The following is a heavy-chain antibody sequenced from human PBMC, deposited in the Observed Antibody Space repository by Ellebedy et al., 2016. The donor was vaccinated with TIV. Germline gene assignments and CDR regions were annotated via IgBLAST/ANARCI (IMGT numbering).Heavy chain of an antibody. CDR1: GGSISSHY. D-gene: IGHD6-19*01. J-gene: IGHJ5*02. V-gene: IGHV4-59*11. CDR3: ARTYSSGWYDWFDP. Sequence: SETLSLTXTVSGGSISSHYWTWIRQPPGKGLEWIGYIYYSGSTNYNPSLKSRVTISVDTSKNQFSLKLSSVTAADTAVYYCARTYSSGWYDWFDPWGQGTLVTVSS. CDR2: IYYSGST.